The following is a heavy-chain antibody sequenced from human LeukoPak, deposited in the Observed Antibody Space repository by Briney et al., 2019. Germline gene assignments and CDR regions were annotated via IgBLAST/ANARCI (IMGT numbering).Heavy chain of an antibody. D-gene: IGHD5-24*01. J-gene: IGHJ5*02. CDR2: INHSGST. Sequence: PSETLSLTCAVSGGSFSGYYWSWIRQPPGKGLEWIGEINHSGSTNYNPSLKSRVTISVDTSKNQFSLKLSSVTAADTAVYYCAREMATTYNWFDPWGQGTLVTVSS. CDR1: GGSFSGYY. CDR3: AREMATTYNWFDP. V-gene: IGHV4-34*01.